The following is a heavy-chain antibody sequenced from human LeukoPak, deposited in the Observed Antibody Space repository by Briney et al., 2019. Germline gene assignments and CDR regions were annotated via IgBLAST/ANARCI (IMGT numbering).Heavy chain of an antibody. Sequence: SETLSLTCAVYGGSFSGYYWSWIRQPPGKGLEWIGEINHSGSTNYNPFLKSRVTISVDTSKNQFSLKLSSVTAADTAVYYCARLGYYDSNGYYYGLNYFDYWGQGTLVTVSS. V-gene: IGHV4-34*01. D-gene: IGHD3-22*01. CDR3: ARLGYYDSNGYYYGLNYFDY. CDR1: GGSFSGYY. J-gene: IGHJ4*02. CDR2: INHSGST.